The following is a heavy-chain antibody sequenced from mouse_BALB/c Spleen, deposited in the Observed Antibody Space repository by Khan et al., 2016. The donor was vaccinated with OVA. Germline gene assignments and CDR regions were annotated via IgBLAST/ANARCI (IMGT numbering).Heavy chain of an antibody. V-gene: IGHV1-4*01. Sequence: QVQLQQSGAELARPGASVKMSCKASGYTFTSYTIHWIKLRPGQGLEWIGFINPSNGYTNYNQKFKDKATLTADKSSTTVYMQLSSLTSDDSVVDNCVRDGAYHRNDGWFAYWGQGTLVTVSA. CDR1: GYTFTSYT. CDR2: INPSNGYT. D-gene: IGHD2-14*01. CDR3: VRDGAYHRNDGWFAY. J-gene: IGHJ3*01.